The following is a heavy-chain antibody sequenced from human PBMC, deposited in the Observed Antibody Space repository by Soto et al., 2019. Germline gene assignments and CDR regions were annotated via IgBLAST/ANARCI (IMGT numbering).Heavy chain of an antibody. V-gene: IGHV4-39*01. CDR3: ARHVQYPNWFDP. J-gene: IGHJ5*02. CDR1: GGSISSSSYY. D-gene: IGHD4-4*01. CDR2: IYYSGST. Sequence: SETLSLTCTVSGGSISSSSYYWGWIRQPPGKGLEWIGSIYYSGSTYYNPSLKSRVTISVDTSKNQFSLKLSSVTAADTAVYYCARHVQYPNWFDPWGQGTLVTVSS.